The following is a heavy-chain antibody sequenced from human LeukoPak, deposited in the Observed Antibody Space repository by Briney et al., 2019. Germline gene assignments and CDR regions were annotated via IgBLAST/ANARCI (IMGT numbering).Heavy chain of an antibody. Sequence: SETLSLTCAVYGGSFSGYYWSWIRQPPGKGLEWIGEINHSGSTNYNPSLKRRVTISVDTSKNQFSLKLSSVTAADTAAYYCARGRGSYYTPPYFDYWGQGTLVTVSS. CDR2: INHSGST. CDR3: ARGRGSYYTPPYFDY. D-gene: IGHD1-26*01. CDR1: GGSFSGYY. J-gene: IGHJ4*02. V-gene: IGHV4-34*01.